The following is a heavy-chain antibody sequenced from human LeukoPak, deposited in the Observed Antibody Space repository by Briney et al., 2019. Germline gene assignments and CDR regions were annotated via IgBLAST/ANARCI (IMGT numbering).Heavy chain of an antibody. D-gene: IGHD6-13*01. J-gene: IGHJ4*02. CDR2: ISTSGST. V-gene: IGHV3-23*01. CDR1: GFTFSNYA. CDR3: ARFAPGIAAAGPFDY. Sequence: PGGSLRLSCAASGFTFSNYAMSWVRQAPGKGLEWVSAISTSGSTYYADSVKGRFTISRDNSKNTLYLQMNSLRAEDTAVYYCARFAPGIAAAGPFDYWGQGTLVTVSS.